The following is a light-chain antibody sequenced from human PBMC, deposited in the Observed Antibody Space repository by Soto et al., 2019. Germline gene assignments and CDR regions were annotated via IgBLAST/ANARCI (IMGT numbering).Light chain of an antibody. V-gene: IGKV3-20*01. Sequence: EIVLTQSPDTLSLSPGERATLSCRPSQSVSSIYVDWFQQKPGQAPRLLIYAASSRATGIPDRFSGGASATDFTLTISRLEPEDFAVYYCRHYVTPQWTFGQGTKVEIK. CDR3: RHYVTPQWT. CDR1: QSVSSIY. J-gene: IGKJ1*01. CDR2: AAS.